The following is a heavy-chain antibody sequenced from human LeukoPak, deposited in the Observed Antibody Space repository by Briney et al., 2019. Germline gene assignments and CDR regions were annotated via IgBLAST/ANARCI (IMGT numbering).Heavy chain of an antibody. J-gene: IGHJ3*01. CDR1: ESTFTVNC. Sequence: SVSLSCKASESTFTVNCMHWLRQAPGQGNEWRGWINPNSGGTNYAQKFQGRVTMTRDTSISTAYMELSSLRSDDTALYYCARGIFPDAFDLWGQGTMVTVSS. D-gene: IGHD2-15*01. CDR3: ARGIFPDAFDL. CDR2: INPNSGGT. V-gene: IGHV1-2*02.